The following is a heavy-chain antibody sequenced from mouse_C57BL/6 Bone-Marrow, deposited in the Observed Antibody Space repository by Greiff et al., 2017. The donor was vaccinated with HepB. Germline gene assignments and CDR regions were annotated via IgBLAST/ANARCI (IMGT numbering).Heavy chain of an antibody. J-gene: IGHJ4*01. CDR3: ARYYYGSSPMDY. CDR2: ISYDGSN. CDR1: GYSITSGYY. D-gene: IGHD1-1*01. V-gene: IGHV3-6*01. Sequence: EVQLQESGPGLVKPSQSLSLTCSVTGYSITSGYYWNWIRQFPGNKLEWMGYISYDGSNNYNPSLKNRISITRDTSKNQFFLKLNSVTTEDTATYYCARYYYGSSPMDYWGQGTSVTVSS.